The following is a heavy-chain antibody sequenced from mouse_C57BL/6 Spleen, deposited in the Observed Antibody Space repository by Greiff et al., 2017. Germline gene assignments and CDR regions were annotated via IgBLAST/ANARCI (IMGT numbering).Heavy chain of an antibody. V-gene: IGHV1-53*01. Sequence: QVQLQQPGTELVKPGASVKLSCKASGYTFTSYWKHWVKQRPGQGLEWIGNINPSNGGTNYNQKFKDKATLTADKSSSTAYMHLSSLTYEDSAVYYCAKAAQASAMDYWGQGTSVTVSS. CDR1: GYTFTSYW. J-gene: IGHJ4*01. CDR3: AKAAQASAMDY. CDR2: INPSNGGT. D-gene: IGHD3-2*02.